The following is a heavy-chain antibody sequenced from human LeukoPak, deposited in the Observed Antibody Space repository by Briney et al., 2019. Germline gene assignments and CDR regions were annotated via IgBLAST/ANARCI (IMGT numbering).Heavy chain of an antibody. D-gene: IGHD5-18*01. CDR3: ARGGIDTVMLTTERFDY. CDR2: IYPGDSDT. Sequence: GESLKIPSKGSGYSFINYCVGWVRQMPGKGREWMGIIYPGDSDTRYSPSFQGQVTISADKSIGTAYLQWSSLKASDTAIYYCARGGIDTVMLTTERFDYWGQGTLVTVSS. J-gene: IGHJ4*02. V-gene: IGHV5-51*01. CDR1: GYSFINYC.